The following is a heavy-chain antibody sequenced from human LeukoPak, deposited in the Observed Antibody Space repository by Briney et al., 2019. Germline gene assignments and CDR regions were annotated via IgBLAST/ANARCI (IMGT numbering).Heavy chain of an antibody. V-gene: IGHV4-39*07. D-gene: IGHD3-10*01. CDR3: AKSNGYGLVDI. CDR1: GGSITSYY. CDR2: IFYSGST. J-gene: IGHJ3*02. Sequence: SETLSLTCTVSGGSITSYYWGWIRQPPGKGLEWIGNIFYSGSTYYSPSLKSRVTISLDTSRNQFSLKLNSVTAADTAVYYCAKSNGYGLVDIWGQGTMVTVSS.